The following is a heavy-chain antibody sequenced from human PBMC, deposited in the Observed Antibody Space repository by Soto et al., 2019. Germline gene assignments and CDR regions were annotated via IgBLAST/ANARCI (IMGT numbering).Heavy chain of an antibody. D-gene: IGHD5-12*01. CDR3: ARDREYSGWVGVNFDY. CDR1: GFTFSSYS. Sequence: GGSLRLSCAASGFTFSSYSMNWVRQAPGKGLEWVSSISSSSSYIYYADSVKGRFTISRDNAKNSLYLQMNSLRAEDTAVYYCARDREYSGWVGVNFDYWGQGTLVTVSS. J-gene: IGHJ4*02. CDR2: ISSSSSYI. V-gene: IGHV3-21*01.